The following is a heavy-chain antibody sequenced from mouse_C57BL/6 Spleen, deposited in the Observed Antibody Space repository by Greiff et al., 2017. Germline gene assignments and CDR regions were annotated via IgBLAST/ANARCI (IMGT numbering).Heavy chain of an antibody. J-gene: IGHJ2*01. V-gene: IGHV5-16*01. CDR2: INYDGSST. CDR1: GFTFSDYY. CDR3: ARGPNLYYFDY. Sequence: EVKLVESEGGLVQPGSSMKLSCTASGFTFSDYYMAWVRQVPEKGLEWVANINYDGSSTYYLDSLKSRFIISRDNAKNILYLQMSSLKSEDTATYYCARGPNLYYFDYWGQGTTLTVSP.